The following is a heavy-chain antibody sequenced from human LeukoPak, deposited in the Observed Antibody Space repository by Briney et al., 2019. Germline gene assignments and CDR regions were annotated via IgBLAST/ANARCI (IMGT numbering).Heavy chain of an antibody. D-gene: IGHD1-1*01. V-gene: IGHV5-51*01. CDR2: IYAGDSST. Sequence: GESLKISFKGSGLTPNVYSFAWVRQMPGKGLEWMGVIYAGDSSTRYSPSFQGQVNISVDKSISTANLQWNSLKASDSAIYYCARHSCYDYWGQGTLVTVSS. CDR3: ARHSCYDY. J-gene: IGHJ4*02. CDR1: GLTPNVYS.